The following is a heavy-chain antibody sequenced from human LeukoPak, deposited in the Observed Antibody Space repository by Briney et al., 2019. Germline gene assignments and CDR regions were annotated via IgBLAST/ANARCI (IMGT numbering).Heavy chain of an antibody. V-gene: IGHV1-8*01. CDR1: GYTFTSYD. Sequence: ASVKVSCKASGYTFTSYDINWVRQATGQGLEWMGWMNPNSGNTGCAQKFQGRVTMTRNTSISTAYMELSSLRSEDTAVYYCARARDNVLLWFGELLYAFDIWGQGTMVTVSS. J-gene: IGHJ3*02. D-gene: IGHD3-10*01. CDR3: ARARDNVLLWFGELLYAFDI. CDR2: MNPNSGNT.